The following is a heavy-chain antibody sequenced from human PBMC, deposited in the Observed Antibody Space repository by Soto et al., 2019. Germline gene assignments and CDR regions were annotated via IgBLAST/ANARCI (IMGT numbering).Heavy chain of an antibody. CDR2: LSDGGGST. CDR1: GFTFSNYA. CDR3: AKDPALSGRQFDS. D-gene: IGHD6-19*01. V-gene: IGHV3-23*01. J-gene: IGHJ4*02. Sequence: GGSLRLSCAASGFTFSNYAMSWVRQAPGKGLEWVSGLSDGGGSTFYADSVKGRFTISRDNAKNTLYLQMSSLRAEDTAVYYCAKDPALSGRQFDSWGQGALVTVSA.